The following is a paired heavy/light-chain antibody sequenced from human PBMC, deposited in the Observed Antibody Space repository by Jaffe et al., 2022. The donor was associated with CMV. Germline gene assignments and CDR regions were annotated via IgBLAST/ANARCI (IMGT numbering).Light chain of an antibody. CDR1: QDISNY. CDR3: QQYDNLPPA. J-gene: IGKJ4*01. Sequence: DIQMTQSPSSLSASVGDRVTITCQASQDISNYLNWYQQKPGKAPKLLIYDASNLETGVPSRFSGSGSGTDFTFTISSLQPEDIATYYCQQYDNLPPAFGGGTKVEIK. CDR2: DAS. V-gene: IGKV1-33*01.
Heavy chain of an antibody. V-gene: IGHV4-34*01. CDR1: GGSFSGYY. D-gene: IGHD3-3*01. Sequence: QVQLQQWGAGLLKPSETLSLTCAVYGGSFSGYYWSWIRQPPGKGLEWIGEINHSGSTNYNPSLKSRVTISVDTSKNQFSLKLSSVTAADTAVYYCARGLGSNITIFGVVIRRTQNWFDPWGQGTLVTVSS. CDR2: INHSGST. CDR3: ARGLGSNITIFGVVIRRTQNWFDP. J-gene: IGHJ5*02.